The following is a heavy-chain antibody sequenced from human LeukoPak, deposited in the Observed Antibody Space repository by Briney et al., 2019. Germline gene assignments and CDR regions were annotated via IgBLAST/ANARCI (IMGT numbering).Heavy chain of an antibody. CDR2: ST. CDR1: GFTFSSYA. CDR3: AKATGYLL. D-gene: IGHD1-14*01. V-gene: IGHV3-23*01. J-gene: IGHJ4*02. Sequence: GGSLRLSCAASGFTFSSYAMSWVRQAPGKGLEWVSTSTYYADSVKGRFTISRVNSENTLYLQMNNLRAEDTAVYYCAKATGYLLWGQGTLVTVSS.